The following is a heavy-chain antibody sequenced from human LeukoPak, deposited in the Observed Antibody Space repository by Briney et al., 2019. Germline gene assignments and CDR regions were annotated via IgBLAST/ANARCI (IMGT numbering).Heavy chain of an antibody. CDR1: GFAYSDSV. Sequence: GGSLRLSCAASGFAYSDSVMHWVRQAPGKGLEWVAGISSDGNDKHYADSVKGRFIVSRDDSETTLDLQMNSLRAEDTAVYYCANEGGSSGRNGSFRYWGQGTLVIVSS. CDR3: ANEGGSSGRNGSFRY. V-gene: IGHV3-30-3*02. J-gene: IGHJ1*01. D-gene: IGHD6-19*01. CDR2: ISSDGNDK.